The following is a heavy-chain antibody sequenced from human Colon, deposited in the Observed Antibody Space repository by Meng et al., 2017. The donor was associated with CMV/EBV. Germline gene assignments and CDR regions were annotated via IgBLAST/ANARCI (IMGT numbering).Heavy chain of an antibody. Sequence: GESLKISCAASGFTFSSYAMHWVRQAPGKGLEWVAVISYDGSNKFYADSVKARFTISRDNSKNTVYLQMNSLRVEDTAVYYCASLPLIMIFGGKPRGTDVWGQGTTVTVSS. J-gene: IGHJ6*02. V-gene: IGHV3-30*04. CDR3: ASLPLIMIFGGKPRGTDV. CDR1: GFTFSSYA. D-gene: IGHD3/OR15-3a*01. CDR2: ISYDGSNK.